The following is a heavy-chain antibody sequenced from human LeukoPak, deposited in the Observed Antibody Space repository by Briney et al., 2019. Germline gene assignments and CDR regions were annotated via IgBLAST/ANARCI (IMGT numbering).Heavy chain of an antibody. J-gene: IGHJ2*01. Sequence: GGSLRLSCSASGFTFSSFDMHWVRQTTGKRLEWVSSIGTFDDSYYPGSVKGRFTISRENAKNSLYLQMNSLRAGDTAVYYCARSGGTWYFDLWGRDTLVTVSS. CDR1: GFTFSSFD. V-gene: IGHV3-13*01. D-gene: IGHD3-10*01. CDR2: IGTFDDS. CDR3: ARSGGTWYFDL.